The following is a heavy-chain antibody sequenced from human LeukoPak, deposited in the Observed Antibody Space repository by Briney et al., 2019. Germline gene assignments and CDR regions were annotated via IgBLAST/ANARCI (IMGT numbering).Heavy chain of an antibody. J-gene: IGHJ4*02. CDR3: TTEGGWSFYFDY. Sequence: SGGSLRLSCAASGFTLNNPWMSWVRQAPGKGLEWVGRIKSKTDGGTPDYAAPVKGRFTISRDDSKNTLYLQMNSLKTEDTAVYYCTTEGGWSFYFDYWGQGTLVTVSS. CDR1: GFTLNNPW. CDR2: IKSKTDGGTP. V-gene: IGHV3-15*01. D-gene: IGHD2-15*01.